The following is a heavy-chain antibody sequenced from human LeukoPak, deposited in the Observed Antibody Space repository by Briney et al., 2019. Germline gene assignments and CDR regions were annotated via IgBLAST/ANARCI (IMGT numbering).Heavy chain of an antibody. CDR2: INPSGGST. D-gene: IGHD6-19*01. Sequence: ASVTVSFKASGYTFTTYCMHWVRQAPGQGVEWMGIINPSGGSTSYAQKFQGRVTMTRDTSTSTVYMELSSLRSEDTAVYYCARGIELADPFDYWGQGTLVTVSS. J-gene: IGHJ4*02. CDR3: ARGIELADPFDY. V-gene: IGHV1-46*01. CDR1: GYTFTTYC.